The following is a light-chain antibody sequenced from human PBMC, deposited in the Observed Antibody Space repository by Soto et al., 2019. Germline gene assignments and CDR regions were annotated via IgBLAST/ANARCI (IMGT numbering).Light chain of an antibody. CDR2: GAS. V-gene: IGKV3-20*01. CDR3: QQYGSSSWT. Sequence: ENVLTPSPGTLSLSPVERATLSCRASQSVSSSYLAWYQQKPGQAPRLLIYGASSRATGIPDRFSGSGSGTDFTLTISRLEPEDFAVDYCQQYGSSSWTFGQGTKVDIK. J-gene: IGKJ1*01. CDR1: QSVSSSY.